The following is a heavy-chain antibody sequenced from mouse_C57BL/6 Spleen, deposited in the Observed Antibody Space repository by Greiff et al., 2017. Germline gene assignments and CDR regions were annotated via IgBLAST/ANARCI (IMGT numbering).Heavy chain of an antibody. CDR3: AREVYYGNYVGHFDY. D-gene: IGHD2-1*01. V-gene: IGHV3-5*01. J-gene: IGHJ2*01. CDR2: IYYSGTI. CDR1: GISITTGNYR. Sequence: EVKLVESGPGLVKPSQTVFLTCTVTGISITTGNYRWSWIRQFPGNKLEWIGYIYYSGTITYNPSLTSRTTITRDTPKNQFFLEMNSLTAEDTATYYCAREVYYGNYVGHFDYWGQGTTLTVSS.